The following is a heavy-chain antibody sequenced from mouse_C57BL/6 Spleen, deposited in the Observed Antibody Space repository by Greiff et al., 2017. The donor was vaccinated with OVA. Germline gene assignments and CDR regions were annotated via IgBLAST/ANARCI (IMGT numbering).Heavy chain of an antibody. V-gene: IGHV1-19*01. CDR3: ARYGGSSYAMDY. D-gene: IGHD1-1*02. J-gene: IGHJ4*01. CDR1: GYTFTDYY. CDR2: INPYNGGT. Sequence: LKESGPVLVKPGASVKMSCKASGYTFTDYYMNWVKQSHGKSLEWIGVINPYNGGTSYNQKFKGKATLTVDKSSSTAYMELNSLTSEDSAVYYCARYGGSSYAMDYWGQGTSVTVSS.